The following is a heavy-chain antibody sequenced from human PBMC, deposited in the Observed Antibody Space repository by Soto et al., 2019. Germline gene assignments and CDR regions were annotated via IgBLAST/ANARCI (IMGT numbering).Heavy chain of an antibody. CDR3: ARDRGSYFPWFDP. Sequence: EVQLVESGGGLIQPGGSLRLSCAASGFTVSSNYMSWVRQAPGKGLEWVSVIYSGGSTYYADSVKGRFTISRDNSKNTLYLQMNSLRAEDTAVYYCARDRGSYFPWFDPWGQGTLVTVSS. D-gene: IGHD1-26*01. J-gene: IGHJ5*02. CDR1: GFTVSSNY. V-gene: IGHV3-53*01. CDR2: IYSGGST.